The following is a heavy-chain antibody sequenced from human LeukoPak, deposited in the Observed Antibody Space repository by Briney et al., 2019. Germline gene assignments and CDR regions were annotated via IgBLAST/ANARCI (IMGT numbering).Heavy chain of an antibody. CDR3: ARDLYGDYFFDY. D-gene: IGHD4-17*01. Sequence: ASVKVSCKASGYTFTSCHMHWVRQAPGQGLEWMGIITPSAGYTTYAQKFQGRVTMPRDRSTSTVYMELSSLRSEDTAVYFCARDLYGDYFFDYWGQGTLVTVSS. CDR2: ITPSAGYT. J-gene: IGHJ4*02. V-gene: IGHV1-46*01. CDR1: GYTFTSCH.